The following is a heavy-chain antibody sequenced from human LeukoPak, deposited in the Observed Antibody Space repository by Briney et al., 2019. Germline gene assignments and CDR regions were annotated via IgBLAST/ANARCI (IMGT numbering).Heavy chain of an antibody. CDR3: ARGRGYCSGTSCYIDY. J-gene: IGHJ4*02. D-gene: IGHD2-2*02. CDR2: ISGSGGST. CDR1: GFTFSSYA. Sequence: PGRSLRLSCAASGFTFSSYAMSWVRQAPGKGLEWVSAISGSGGSTYYADSVKGRFTISRNNSKNTLYLQMNSLRAEDTAVYYCARGRGYCSGTSCYIDYWGQGTLVTVSS. V-gene: IGHV3-23*01.